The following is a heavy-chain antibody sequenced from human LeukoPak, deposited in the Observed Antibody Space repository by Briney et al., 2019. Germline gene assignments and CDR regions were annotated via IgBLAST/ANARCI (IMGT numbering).Heavy chain of an antibody. D-gene: IGHD2-2*01. CDR1: GFTFSSYG. Sequence: SLRLSCAASGFTFSSYGMHWVRQAPGKGLEWVAVISYDGSNKYYADSVKGRFTISRDNSKNTLYLQMNSLRAEDTAVYYCAKGPLRGTAAAIDYWGQGTLVTVSS. J-gene: IGHJ4*02. CDR3: AKGPLRGTAAAIDY. CDR2: ISYDGSNK. V-gene: IGHV3-30*18.